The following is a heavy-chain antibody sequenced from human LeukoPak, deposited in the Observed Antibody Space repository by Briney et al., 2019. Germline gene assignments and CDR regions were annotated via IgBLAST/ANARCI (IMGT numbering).Heavy chain of an antibody. J-gene: IGHJ5*02. V-gene: IGHV4-4*07. CDR3: AREVTIFGVVIFDP. Sequence: SETLSLTCTVSGGSISHYYWSWIRQPAGKGLEWIGRIYTSGSTNYNPSLKSRVTISVDTSKNQFSLKLSSVTAADTAVYYCAREVTIFGVVIFDPWGQGTLVTVSS. CDR2: IYTSGST. D-gene: IGHD3-3*01. CDR1: GGSISHYY.